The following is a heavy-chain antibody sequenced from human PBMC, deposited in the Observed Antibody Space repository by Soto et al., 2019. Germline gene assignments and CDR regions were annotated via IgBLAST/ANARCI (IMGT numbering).Heavy chain of an antibody. D-gene: IGHD4-17*01. V-gene: IGHV3-30-3*01. CDR2: ISYDGSNK. J-gene: IGHJ6*02. CDR3: ARDRRESGDSYYYYGMDV. CDR1: GFTFSSYA. Sequence: QVQLVESGGGVVQPGRSLRLSCAASGFTFSSYAMHWVRQAPGKGLEWVAVISYDGSNKYYADSVKGRFTISRDNSKNTLYLQMNSLRAEDTAVYYCARDRRESGDSYYYYGMDVWGQGTTVTVSS.